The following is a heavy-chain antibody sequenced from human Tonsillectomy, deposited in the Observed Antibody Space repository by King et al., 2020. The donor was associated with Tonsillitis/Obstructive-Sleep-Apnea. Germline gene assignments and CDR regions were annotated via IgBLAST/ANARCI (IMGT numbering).Heavy chain of an antibody. J-gene: IGHJ4*02. CDR1: GGSISRYY. CDR3: ARHRNWNGHFDY. D-gene: IGHD1-1*01. V-gene: IGHV4-59*08. Sequence: HVQLQESGPGLVKPSETLSLTCTVSGGSISRYYWSWVRQPPGKGLEWIGYIYYTGSTNYNPSIKSRVAISVDTSKNQFSLKLSSVTAADTAVYYCARHRNWNGHFDYWGQGTLVTVSS. CDR2: IYYTGST.